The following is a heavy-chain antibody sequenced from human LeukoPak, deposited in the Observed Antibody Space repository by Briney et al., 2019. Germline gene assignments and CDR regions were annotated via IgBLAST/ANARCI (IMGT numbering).Heavy chain of an antibody. V-gene: IGHV1-46*01. Sequence: GASVKVSCKASGYTFTSYYMHWVRQAPGQGLEWMGIINPSGGSTSYAQKFQGRVTMTRDTSISTAYMELSRLRSDDTAVYYCARVSGDYSMPFDYWGQGTLVTVSS. CDR1: GYTFTSYY. J-gene: IGHJ4*02. CDR2: INPSGGST. CDR3: ARVSGDYSMPFDY. D-gene: IGHD2/OR15-2a*01.